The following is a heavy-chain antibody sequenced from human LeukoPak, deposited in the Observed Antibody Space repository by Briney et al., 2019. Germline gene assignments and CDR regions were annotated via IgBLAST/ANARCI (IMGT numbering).Heavy chain of an antibody. Sequence: SETLSLTCAVSGYSISSGYYWGWIRQPPGKGLEWIGSIYHSGSTYYNPSLKSRVTISVDTSKNQFSLKLSSVTAADTAVYYCAEGFMTYDYWGQGTLVTVSS. CDR2: IYHSGST. V-gene: IGHV4-38-2*01. J-gene: IGHJ4*02. D-gene: IGHD3-16*01. CDR1: GYSISSGYY. CDR3: AEGFMTYDY.